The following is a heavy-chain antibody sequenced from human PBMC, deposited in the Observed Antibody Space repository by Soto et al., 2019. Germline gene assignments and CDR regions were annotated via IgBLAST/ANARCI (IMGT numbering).Heavy chain of an antibody. Sequence: QVQLVQSGAEVKKPGASVKVSCKASGYTFTGYYMHWVRQAPGQGLEWMGWINPNSGGTNYAQKFQGWVTMSRDTSISTAYMELSRLRSDDTAVYYCARGTTRSGSYGGVAFDIWGQGTMVTVSS. CDR2: INPNSGGT. CDR1: GYTFTGYY. CDR3: ARGTTRSGSYGGVAFDI. V-gene: IGHV1-2*04. D-gene: IGHD1-26*01. J-gene: IGHJ3*02.